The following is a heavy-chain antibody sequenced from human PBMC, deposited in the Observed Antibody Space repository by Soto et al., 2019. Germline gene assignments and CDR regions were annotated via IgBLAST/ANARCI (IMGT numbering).Heavy chain of an antibody. CDR1: GFSFSSYS. CDR2: ISSTGSTI. Sequence: GALRLSCAASGFSFSSYSMNWVRQAPGKGLEWVSYISSTGSTIYYADSVKGRFTVSRDNADNSLYLQLNSLRVEDTAVYYCARDPTVGSYWGQGTLVTVSS. J-gene: IGHJ4*02. D-gene: IGHD1-26*01. V-gene: IGHV3-48*01. CDR3: ARDPTVGSY.